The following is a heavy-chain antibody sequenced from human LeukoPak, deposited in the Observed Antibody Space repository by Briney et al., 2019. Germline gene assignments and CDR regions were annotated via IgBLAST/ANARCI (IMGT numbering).Heavy chain of an antibody. Sequence: GGSLRLSCAGSGFTFSNYDMYWVRQAPGKGLEWVSSISSSGAFTYYADSVKGRFTISRDNFKNTLYVQMNSLRAEDTAVYYCARRGAFYAFDIWGQGTVVTVSS. CDR3: ARRGAFYAFDI. J-gene: IGHJ3*02. V-gene: IGHV3-23*01. CDR1: GFTFSNYD. D-gene: IGHD1-26*01. CDR2: ISSSGAFT.